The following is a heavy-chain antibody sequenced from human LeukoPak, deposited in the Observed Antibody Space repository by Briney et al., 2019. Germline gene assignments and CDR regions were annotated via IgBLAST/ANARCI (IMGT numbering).Heavy chain of an antibody. CDR2: ISGSGGST. V-gene: IGHV3-23*01. CDR3: AKGLMVRGAYVDDY. CDR1: GFTFSSYG. Sequence: GRSLRLSCAASGFTFSSYGMSWVRQAPGKGLEWVSAISGSGGSTYYADSVKGRFTISRGNSKNTLYLQMNSLRAEDTAVYYCAKGLMVRGAYVDDYWGQGTLVTVSS. J-gene: IGHJ4*02. D-gene: IGHD3-10*01.